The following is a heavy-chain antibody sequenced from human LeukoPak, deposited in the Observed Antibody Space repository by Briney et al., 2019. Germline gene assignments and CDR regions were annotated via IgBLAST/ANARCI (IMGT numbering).Heavy chain of an antibody. D-gene: IGHD4-17*01. CDR1: GGTFSSYA. Sequence: SVKVSCKASGGTFSSYAISWVRQAPGQGLEWMGGIIPIFGTANYAQKFQGRVTITADKSTSTAYMELSSLGSEDTAVYYCARGPYGEHYYYYYYMDVWGKGTTVTVSS. CDR3: ARGPYGEHYYYYYYMDV. J-gene: IGHJ6*03. CDR2: IIPIFGTA. V-gene: IGHV1-69*06.